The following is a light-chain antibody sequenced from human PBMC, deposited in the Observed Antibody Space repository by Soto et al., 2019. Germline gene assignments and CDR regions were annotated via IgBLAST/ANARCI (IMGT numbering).Light chain of an antibody. V-gene: IGKV1-9*01. J-gene: IGKJ4*01. CDR3: QQLNSYPLT. CDR2: GAS. Sequence: DIPLTQSPSFLSASVGDRVTITCRASQGISSFLAWYQQKPGKVPKFLIYGASTLQSGVPSRFSGSGSGTEFTLTISSLQPEDFATYYCQQLNSYPLTFGGGTKVEIK. CDR1: QGISSF.